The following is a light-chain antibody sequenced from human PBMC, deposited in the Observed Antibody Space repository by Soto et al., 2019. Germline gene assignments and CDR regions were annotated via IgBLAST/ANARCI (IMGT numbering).Light chain of an antibody. CDR3: QQTYSSPPT. J-gene: IGKJ1*01. CDR2: DAS. V-gene: IGKV1-5*01. CDR1: QSISSW. Sequence: DIQMTQSPSTLSASVGDGVTIACRTSQSISSWLAWYQKTPGKAPKVLMHDASSLESGVPSRFSGSGAGTEFSLTITSLQPEDFATYYCQQTYSSPPTFGQGTKVDI.